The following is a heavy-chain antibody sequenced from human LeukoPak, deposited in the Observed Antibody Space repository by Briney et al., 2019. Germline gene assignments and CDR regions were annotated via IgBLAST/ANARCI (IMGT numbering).Heavy chain of an antibody. CDR3: ARVQVAVTSVFDYFGH. V-gene: IGHV3-21*01. D-gene: IGHD4-11*01. Sequence: PGGSLRLSCVASGFTFSSFAMSWVRQAPGKGLEWVSSVSSGSTYIYYADSVKGRFTISRDNAKDSLYLQMNSLRAEDTAVYFCARVQVAVTSVFDYFGHWGQGTLVTVS. J-gene: IGHJ4*02. CDR2: VSSGSTYI. CDR1: GFTFSSFA.